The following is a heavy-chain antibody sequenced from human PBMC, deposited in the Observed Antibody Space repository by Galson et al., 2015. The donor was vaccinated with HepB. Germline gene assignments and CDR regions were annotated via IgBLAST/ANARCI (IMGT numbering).Heavy chain of an antibody. CDR1: GFTFSSYY. CDR2: ITSSSSYI. CDR3: VGGGQDRAFDI. V-gene: IGHV3-21*01. Sequence: SLRLSCAASGFTFSSYYMNWVRQAPGKGLEWVSSITSSSSYIYYANSVKGRFTISRDNAKNSLYLQMNSLRAEDTAVYYCVGGGQDRAFDIWGQGTMVTVSS. J-gene: IGHJ3*02.